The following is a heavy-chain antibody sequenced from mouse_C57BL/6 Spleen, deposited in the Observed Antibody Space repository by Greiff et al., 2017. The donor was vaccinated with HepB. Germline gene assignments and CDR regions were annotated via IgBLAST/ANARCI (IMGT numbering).Heavy chain of an antibody. CDR1: GYTFTSYW. CDR2: IHPNSGST. Sequence: VQLQQPGAELVKPGASVKLSCKASGYTFTSYWMHWVKQRPGQGLEWIGMIHPNSGSTNYNEKFKSKATLTVDKSSSTAYMQLSSLTSEDSAVYYCARPFITTVVEDYWGQGTTLTVSS. D-gene: IGHD1-1*01. CDR3: ARPFITTVVEDY. J-gene: IGHJ2*01. V-gene: IGHV1-64*01.